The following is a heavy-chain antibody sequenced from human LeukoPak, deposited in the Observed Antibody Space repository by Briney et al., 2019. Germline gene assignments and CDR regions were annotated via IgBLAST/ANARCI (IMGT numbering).Heavy chain of an antibody. CDR3: AKGDCSSTSCYYYYYYYMDV. V-gene: IGHV3-30*02. D-gene: IGHD2-2*01. CDR1: GFTFSSYG. Sequence: GGSLRLSCAASGFTFSSYGMHWVRQAPGKGLEWVAFIRYDGSNKYYADSVKGRFTISRGNSKNTLYLQMNSLRAEDTAVYYCAKGDCSSTSCYYYYYYYMDVWGKGTTVTISS. CDR2: IRYDGSNK. J-gene: IGHJ6*03.